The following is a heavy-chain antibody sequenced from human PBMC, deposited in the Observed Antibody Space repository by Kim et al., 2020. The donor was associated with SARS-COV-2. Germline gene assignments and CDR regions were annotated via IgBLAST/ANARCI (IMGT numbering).Heavy chain of an antibody. CDR3: AREVHDYVWGSYLSGWFDP. D-gene: IGHD3-16*02. V-gene: IGHV4-59*01. J-gene: IGHJ5*02. Sequence: SRVTISVDTSKNQFSLKLSSVTAADTAVYYCAREVHDYVWGSYLSGWFDPWGQGTLVTVSS.